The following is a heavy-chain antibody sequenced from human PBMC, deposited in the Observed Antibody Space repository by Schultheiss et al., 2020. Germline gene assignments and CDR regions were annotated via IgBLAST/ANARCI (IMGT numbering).Heavy chain of an antibody. CDR1: GFTFSSYS. D-gene: IGHD2-2*01. V-gene: IGHV3-48*02. CDR3: ARDPAKDIVVVPAAMPSSQSWFDP. J-gene: IGHJ5*02. Sequence: GGSLRLSCAASGFTFSSYSMNWVRQAPGKGLEWVSYISSSSSTIYYADSVKGRFTISRDNAKNSLYLQMNSLRDEDTAVYYCARDPAKDIVVVPAAMPSSQSWFDPWGQGTLVTVSS. CDR2: ISSSSSTI.